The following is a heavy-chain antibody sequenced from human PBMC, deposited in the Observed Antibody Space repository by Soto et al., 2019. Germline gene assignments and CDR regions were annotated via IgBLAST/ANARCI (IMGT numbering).Heavy chain of an antibody. D-gene: IGHD2-2*01. CDR1: GFTFSSYS. J-gene: IGHJ6*03. CDR3: ARDGRSGVPAASYYYYYYMDV. Sequence: GGSLRLSCAASGFTFSSYSMNWFRQAPGKGLEWVSYISSSSSTIYYADPVKGRFTISRDNAKNSLYLQMNSLRAEDTAVYYCARDGRSGVPAASYYYYYYMDVWGKGTTVTVSS. CDR2: ISSSSSTI. V-gene: IGHV3-48*01.